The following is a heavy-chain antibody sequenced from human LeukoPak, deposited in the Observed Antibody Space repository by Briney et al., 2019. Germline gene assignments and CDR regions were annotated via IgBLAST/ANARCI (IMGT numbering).Heavy chain of an antibody. CDR2: IYTTESA. V-gene: IGHV4-4*07. CDR1: GASTSSYY. D-gene: IGHD3-10*01. J-gene: IGHJ4*02. CDR3: ARDGSSGRPFDY. Sequence: PSETLSLTCTVSGASTSSYYWSWIRQPAGKGLEWIGRIYTTESADYNPSLKSRVTMSVDTSKNQFSLKLNSVTAADTAVYYCARDGSSGRPFDYWGQGTLVTVSS.